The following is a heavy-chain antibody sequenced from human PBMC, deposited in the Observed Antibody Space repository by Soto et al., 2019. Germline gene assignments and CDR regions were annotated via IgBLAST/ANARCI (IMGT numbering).Heavy chain of an antibody. CDR3: ARDPPYGSVTSQNCGMDV. D-gene: IGHD3-10*01. J-gene: IGHJ6*02. CDR1: GFTFNTYW. V-gene: IGHV3-7*04. Sequence: EVQLVESGGGLVQPGGSLRLSCAASGFTFNTYWMTWVRQAPGKGLEWVANIKQDGSETYYVDSVKGRFTISRDNAKNLLSLQMNSLRAEDTAVYYCARDPPYGSVTSQNCGMDVWGQGTTVTVSS. CDR2: IKQDGSET.